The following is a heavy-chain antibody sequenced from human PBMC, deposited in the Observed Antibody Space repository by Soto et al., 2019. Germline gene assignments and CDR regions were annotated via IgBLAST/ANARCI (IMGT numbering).Heavy chain of an antibody. D-gene: IGHD2-15*01. CDR3: ARGRRVVVVAAPNYSFDS. CDR2: INHSGST. CDR1: GGSFSGYY. J-gene: IGHJ4*02. V-gene: IGHV4-34*01. Sequence: QVQLQQWGAGLLKPSETLSLTCAVYGGSFSGYYWSWIRQPPGKGLEWIGEINHSGSTNYNPSLKSRVTISVDTSKNQFSLKLSSVTAADTAVYYCARGRRVVVVAAPNYSFDSWGQGTLVTVSS.